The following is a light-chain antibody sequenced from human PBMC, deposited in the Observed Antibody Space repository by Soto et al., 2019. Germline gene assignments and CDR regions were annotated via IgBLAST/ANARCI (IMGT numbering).Light chain of an antibody. CDR3: LLYYGGAYV. Sequence: QAVVTQEPSLTVSSGGTVTLTCASSTGAVTSGYYPNWFQQKPGQAPRALIYNTRNKHSWTPARFSGSLLGGKAALTLSGAQPEDEAEFYCLLYYGGAYVFGTGTKVTVL. CDR1: TGAVTSGYY. CDR2: NTR. V-gene: IGLV7-43*01. J-gene: IGLJ1*01.